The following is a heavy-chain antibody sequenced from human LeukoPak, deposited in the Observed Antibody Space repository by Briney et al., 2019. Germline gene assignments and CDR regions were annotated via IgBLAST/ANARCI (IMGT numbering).Heavy chain of an antibody. CDR2: MNPNSGNT. D-gene: IGHD4-17*01. Sequence: GASVTVSCKASGYTFTSYDINWVRQATGQGLEWMGWMNPNSGNTGYAQKFQGRVTMTRNTSISTAYMELSSLRSEDTAVYYCARVNSEGDYEDYWGQGTLVTVSS. CDR3: ARVNSEGDYEDY. V-gene: IGHV1-8*01. J-gene: IGHJ4*02. CDR1: GYTFTSYD.